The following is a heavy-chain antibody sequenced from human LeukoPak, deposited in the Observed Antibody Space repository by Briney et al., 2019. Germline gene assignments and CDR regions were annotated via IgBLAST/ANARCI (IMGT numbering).Heavy chain of an antibody. CDR2: INPNSGGT. CDR3: AREITGTTDDFDY. D-gene: IGHD1-20*01. Sequence: ASVKVSCKASGYTFTGYYMHWVRQAPGQGLEWMGWINPNSGGTNYAQKFQGRVTMTRDTSISTAYMELSRLRSDDTAVYYCAREITGTTDDFDYWGQGTLVTVSS. CDR1: GYTFTGYY. V-gene: IGHV1-2*02. J-gene: IGHJ4*02.